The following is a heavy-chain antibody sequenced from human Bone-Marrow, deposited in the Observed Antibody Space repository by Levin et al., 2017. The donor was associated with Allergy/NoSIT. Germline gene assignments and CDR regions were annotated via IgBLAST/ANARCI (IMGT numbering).Heavy chain of an antibody. J-gene: IGHJ5*02. Sequence: ASVKVSCKGSGYSFTSYWIGWVRQMPGKGLEWMGIIYPGDSDTRYSPSFQGQVTISADKSISTAYLQWSSLKASDTAMYYCARLARRFSGSGYYASWFDPWGQGTLVTVSS. D-gene: IGHD3-22*01. CDR2: IYPGDSDT. CDR3: ARLARRFSGSGYYASWFDP. CDR1: GYSFTSYW. V-gene: IGHV5-51*01.